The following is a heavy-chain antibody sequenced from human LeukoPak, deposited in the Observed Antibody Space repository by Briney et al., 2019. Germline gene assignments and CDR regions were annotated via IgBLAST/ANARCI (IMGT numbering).Heavy chain of an antibody. CDR1: GFTFSSYA. V-gene: IGHV3-23*01. Sequence: PGGSLRLSCAASGFTFSSYAMSWVRQAPGKGLEWVSAISGSGGSTYYADSVKGRFTISRDNSKNTLYLQMNSLRAEDTAVYYCAKSSARYYYDTSGSWFDPWGQGTLVTVSS. CDR2: ISGSGGST. D-gene: IGHD3-22*01. J-gene: IGHJ5*02. CDR3: AKSSARYYYDTSGSWFDP.